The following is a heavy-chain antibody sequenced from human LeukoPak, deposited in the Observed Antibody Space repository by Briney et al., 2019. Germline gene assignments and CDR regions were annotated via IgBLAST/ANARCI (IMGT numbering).Heavy chain of an antibody. Sequence: SETLSLTCTVSGGSISSHYWSWIRQPPGKGLERIGYIYYSGSTNYNPSLKSRVTISVDTSKNQFSLKLSSVTAADTAVYYCARRFQQMATMAYFDYWGQGTLVTVSS. J-gene: IGHJ4*02. CDR1: GGSISSHY. CDR3: ARRFQQMATMAYFDY. V-gene: IGHV4-59*11. D-gene: IGHD5-24*01. CDR2: IYYSGST.